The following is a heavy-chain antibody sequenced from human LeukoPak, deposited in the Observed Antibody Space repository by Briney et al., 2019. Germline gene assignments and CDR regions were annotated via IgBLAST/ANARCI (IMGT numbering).Heavy chain of an antibody. CDR1: GGSFSGYY. Sequence: SETLSLTCAVYGGSFSGYYWSWIRQPPGKGLEWIGEINHSGSTYYNPSLKSRVTISVDTSKNQFSLKLSSVTAADTAVYYCARTSAGDYGDYVFRFDYWGQGTLVTVSS. J-gene: IGHJ4*02. CDR2: INHSGST. V-gene: IGHV4-34*01. CDR3: ARTSAGDYGDYVFRFDY. D-gene: IGHD4-17*01.